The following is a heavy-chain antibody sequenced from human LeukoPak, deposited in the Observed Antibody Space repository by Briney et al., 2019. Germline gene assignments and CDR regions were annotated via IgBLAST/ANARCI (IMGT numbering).Heavy chain of an antibody. D-gene: IGHD5-12*01. Sequence: PGGSLRLSCAASGFTFSSYWMSWVRQAPGKGLEWVANIKQDGSEKYYVDSVKGRFTISRDNAKNSLYLQMNSLRAEDTAVYYCASEEKYSGYGYFDYWGQGTLVTVSS. CDR2: IKQDGSEK. V-gene: IGHV3-7*01. J-gene: IGHJ4*02. CDR1: GFTFSSYW. CDR3: ASEEKYSGYGYFDY.